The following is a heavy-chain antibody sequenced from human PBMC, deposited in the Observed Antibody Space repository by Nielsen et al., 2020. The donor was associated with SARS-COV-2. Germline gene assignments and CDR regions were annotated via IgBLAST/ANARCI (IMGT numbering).Heavy chain of an antibody. CDR2: ISAYNGNT. CDR3: ALYDYVWGSYRNDY. V-gene: IGHV1-18*01. J-gene: IGHJ4*02. CDR1: GYTFTSYG. D-gene: IGHD3-16*02. Sequence: ASVKVSCKASGYTFTSYGISWVRQAPGQGLEWMGWISAYNGNTNYAQKLQGRVTMTTDTSTSTAYMELRSLRSDGTAVYYCALYDYVWGSYRNDYWGQGTLVTVSS.